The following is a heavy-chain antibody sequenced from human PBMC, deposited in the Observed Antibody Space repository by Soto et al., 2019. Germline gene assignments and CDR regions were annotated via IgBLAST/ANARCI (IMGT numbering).Heavy chain of an antibody. Sequence: SQTLSLTCAISGDSISSNSAAWNWIRQSPSRGFEWLGRTYYRSRWYHDYAVSVKSRIIINPDTSKNQVSLQLNSVTPDDMAVYYCASYRYDYWGQGTVVTVSS. V-gene: IGHV6-1*01. D-gene: IGHD4-4*01. CDR2: TYYRSRWYH. CDR1: GDSISSNSAA. J-gene: IGHJ4*02. CDR3: ASYRYDY.